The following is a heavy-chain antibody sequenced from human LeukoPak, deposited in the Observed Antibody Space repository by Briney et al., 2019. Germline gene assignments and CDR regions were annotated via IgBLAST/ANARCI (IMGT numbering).Heavy chain of an antibody. CDR2: IFGGGGT. CDR3: ARETLIYGDYWGVFDY. V-gene: IGHV3-53*01. J-gene: IGHJ4*02. D-gene: IGHD4-17*01. CDR1: GFTVSSNY. Sequence: PGGSLRLSCAAFGFTVSSNYMSWVRQAPGKGLEWVSVIFGGGGTYYGDSVRGRFTISRDNSKNTLYLQMNSLRAEDTAVYYCARETLIYGDYWGVFDYWGQGTLVTVSS.